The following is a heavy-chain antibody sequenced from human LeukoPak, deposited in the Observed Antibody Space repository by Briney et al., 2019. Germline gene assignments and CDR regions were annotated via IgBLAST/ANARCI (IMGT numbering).Heavy chain of an antibody. D-gene: IGHD6-13*01. Sequence: ASVKVSCKASGYTFTGYYMHWVRQAPGQGLEWMGRINPNSGGTNYAQKFQGRVTMTRDTSISTAYMELSRLRSDDTAVYYCASESPGAEQLVQDAFDIWGQRTMVTVSS. CDR2: INPNSGGT. V-gene: IGHV1-2*06. CDR3: ASESPGAEQLVQDAFDI. CDR1: GYTFTGYY. J-gene: IGHJ3*02.